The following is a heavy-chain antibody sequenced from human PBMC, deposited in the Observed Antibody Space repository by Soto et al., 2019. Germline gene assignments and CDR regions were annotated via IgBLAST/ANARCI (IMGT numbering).Heavy chain of an antibody. CDR2: ISYDGSNK. V-gene: IGHV3-30*18. CDR1: GFTFSSYG. D-gene: IGHD3-10*01. J-gene: IGHJ6*02. CDR3: AKGRLIGLWFGEPDYYYYGMDV. Sequence: GGSLRLSCAASGFTFSSYGMHWVRQAPGKGLEWVAVISYDGSNKYYADSVKGRFTISRDNSKNTLYLQMNSLRAEDTAVYYCAKGRLIGLWFGEPDYYYYGMDVWGQGTTVTSP.